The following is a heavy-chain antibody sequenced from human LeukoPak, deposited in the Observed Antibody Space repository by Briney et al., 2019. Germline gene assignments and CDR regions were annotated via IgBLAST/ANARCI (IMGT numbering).Heavy chain of an antibody. CDR1: GYSFTTYW. Sequence: GESLKISCKGSGYSFTTYWIGWVRQMPGKGLEWMGIIYPGDSETKYSPSFQGQVTISADKSINTAYLQWSSLKASDTATYSCARRAADSSSLGYWGQGTLVTVSS. CDR2: IYPGDSET. V-gene: IGHV5-51*01. D-gene: IGHD6-6*01. CDR3: ARRAADSSSLGY. J-gene: IGHJ4*02.